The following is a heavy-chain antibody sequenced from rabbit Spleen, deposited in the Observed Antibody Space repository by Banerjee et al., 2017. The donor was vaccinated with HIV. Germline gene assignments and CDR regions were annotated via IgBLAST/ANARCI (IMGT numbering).Heavy chain of an antibody. CDR1: GFSFSSAYY. J-gene: IGHJ4*01. D-gene: IGHD7-1*01. V-gene: IGHV1S45*01. CDR2: IYTGSSGST. CDR3: ARGVASTGDGLDL. Sequence: QEQLEESGGDLVKPEGSLTLTCTASGFSFSSAYYMSWVRQAPGKGLEWIGYIYTGSSGSTYYASWAKGRFTISKTSSTTVTLQMTSLTAADTATYFCARGVASTGDGLDLWGPGTLVTVS.